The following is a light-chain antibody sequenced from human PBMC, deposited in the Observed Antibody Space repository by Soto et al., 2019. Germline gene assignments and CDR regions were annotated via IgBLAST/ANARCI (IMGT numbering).Light chain of an antibody. CDR1: QDIRNY. Sequence: AIQVTQSPTSLSASVGDRVTITCRSSQDIRNYLGWYQQKPGKAPQLLIYGASSLKRGVSSRFSGSGFGTDFTLTISSLQPEDSATYYCLQDRSHFWTFGQGTKVEI. CDR2: GAS. J-gene: IGKJ1*01. V-gene: IGKV1-6*01. CDR3: LQDRSHFWT.